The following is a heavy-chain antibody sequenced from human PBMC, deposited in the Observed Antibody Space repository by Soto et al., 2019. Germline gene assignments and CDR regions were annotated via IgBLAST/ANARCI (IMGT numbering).Heavy chain of an antibody. Sequence: GGSLSLSCAASGFTFDDYAMHWVRQAPGKGLEWVSGISWNSGSIGYADSVKGRFTISRDNAKNSLYLQMNSLRAEDTALYYCAKGWSSSSLGAFDIWGQGTMVTVSS. CDR2: ISWNSGSI. D-gene: IGHD6-6*01. V-gene: IGHV3-9*01. CDR1: GFTFDDYA. CDR3: AKGWSSSSLGAFDI. J-gene: IGHJ3*02.